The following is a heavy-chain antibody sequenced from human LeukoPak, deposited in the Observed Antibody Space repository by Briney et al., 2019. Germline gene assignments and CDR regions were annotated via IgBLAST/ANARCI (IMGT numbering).Heavy chain of an antibody. V-gene: IGHV3-30*04. CDR2: ISYDGSNK. CDR1: GFTFSSYA. J-gene: IGHJ4*02. CDR3: ARERLDY. Sequence: GRSLRLSCAASGFTFSSYAMHWVRQAPGKGLEWVAVISYDGSNKYYADSVKGQFTIFRDNSKNTLYLQMNSLRAEDTAVYYCARERLDYWGQGTLVTVSS.